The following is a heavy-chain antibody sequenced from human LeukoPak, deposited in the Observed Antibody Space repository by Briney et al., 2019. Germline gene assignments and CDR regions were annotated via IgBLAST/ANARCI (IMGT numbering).Heavy chain of an antibody. CDR3: ARHNGVGYSYAAPFDY. D-gene: IGHD5-18*01. Sequence: SETLSLTCSVSGGSISTSSYYWGWIRQPPGKGLEWIGTIYYSGTTYYSPPLESRVTVSVDTSKNQFSLKLSSVTAADTALYYCARHNGVGYSYAAPFDYWGQGTLVTVSS. CDR2: IYYSGTT. CDR1: GGSISTSSYY. V-gene: IGHV4-39*01. J-gene: IGHJ4*02.